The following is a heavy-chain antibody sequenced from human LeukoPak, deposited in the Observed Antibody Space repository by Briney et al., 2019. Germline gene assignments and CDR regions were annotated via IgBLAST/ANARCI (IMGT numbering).Heavy chain of an antibody. CDR3: ARIFHYYDSGFDY. CDR1: GGTFSSYA. D-gene: IGHD3-22*01. J-gene: IGHJ4*02. Sequence: SVKLSCKASGGTFSSYAISWVRQAPGQGLEWMGGIIPIFGTANYAQKFQGRVTITTDESTSTAYMELSSLRSEDTAVYYCARIFHYYDSGFDYWGQGTLVTVSS. CDR2: IIPIFGTA. V-gene: IGHV1-69*05.